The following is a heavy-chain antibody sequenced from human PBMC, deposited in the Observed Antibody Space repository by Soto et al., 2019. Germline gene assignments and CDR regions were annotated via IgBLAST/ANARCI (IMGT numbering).Heavy chain of an antibody. CDR3: ASNRDLVYYCLDY. CDR1: GLTFSHYA. Sequence: GGSLSLSCAASGLTFSHYAVHWVSQAPGKGLEWVAVISYDGTKKYYADSVKGRFTISRDNSKNTLYLQMNSLRSEDTAVYYCASNRDLVYYCLDYWGQGTLGTVSS. CDR2: ISYDGTKK. D-gene: IGHD2-21*01. J-gene: IGHJ4*02. V-gene: IGHV3-30*04.